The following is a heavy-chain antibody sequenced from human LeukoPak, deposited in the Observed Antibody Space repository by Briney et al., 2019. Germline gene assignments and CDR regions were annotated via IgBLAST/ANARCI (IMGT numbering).Heavy chain of an antibody. D-gene: IGHD5-18*01. Sequence: SETLSLTCTVSGGSISSSSYYWGWIRQPPGKGLEWIGSIYYSGSTNYNPSLKSRVTISVDTSKNQFSLKLSSVTAADTAVYYCARGYSYGDYFYYYGMDVWGQGTTVTVSS. CDR2: IYYSGST. CDR1: GGSISSSSYY. V-gene: IGHV4-39*07. CDR3: ARGYSYGDYFYYYGMDV. J-gene: IGHJ6*02.